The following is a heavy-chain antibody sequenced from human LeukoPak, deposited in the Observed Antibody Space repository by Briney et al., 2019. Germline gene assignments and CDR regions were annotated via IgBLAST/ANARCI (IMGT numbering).Heavy chain of an antibody. J-gene: IGHJ4*02. V-gene: IGHV3-30-3*01. CDR3: ARDEGFGSGYYFFDY. CDR1: GFTFCSYA. D-gene: IGHD3-22*01. CDR2: ISYDGSNK. Sequence: GGSLRLSCAASGFTFCSYAMHWVRQAPGKGLEWVAVISYDGSNKYYADSAKGRFTISRDNSKNTLYLQMNSLRAEDTAVYYAARDEGFGSGYYFFDYWGQGTLVTVSS.